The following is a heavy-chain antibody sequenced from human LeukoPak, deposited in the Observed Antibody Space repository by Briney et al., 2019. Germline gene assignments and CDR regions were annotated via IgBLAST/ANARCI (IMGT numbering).Heavy chain of an antibody. CDR2: ISSGSNYI. CDR3: ARAGLYNWNYEGTAYFDY. CDR1: GFTFSTYS. J-gene: IGHJ4*02. D-gene: IGHD1-7*01. Sequence: GGSLRLSCATSGFTFSTYSMSWVRQAPGKGLEWVSSISSGSNYIYYSDSVKGRFTISRDNAKNSLYLQMNSLRAEDTALYYCARAGLYNWNYEGTAYFDYWGQGTLVTVSS. V-gene: IGHV3-21*04.